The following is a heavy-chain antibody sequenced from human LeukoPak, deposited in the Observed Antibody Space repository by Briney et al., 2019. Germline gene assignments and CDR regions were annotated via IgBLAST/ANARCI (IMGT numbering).Heavy chain of an antibody. CDR1: GGSISSYY. V-gene: IGHV4-59*01. CDR3: ARGDLKSDWFDP. D-gene: IGHD3-3*01. CDR2: IYYSGST. Sequence: SETLSLTCTVSGGSISSYYWSWIRQPPGKGLEWTGYIYYSGSTNYNPSLKSRVTISVDTSKNQFSLKLSSVTAADTAVYYCARGDLKSDWFDPWGQGTLVIVSS. J-gene: IGHJ5*02.